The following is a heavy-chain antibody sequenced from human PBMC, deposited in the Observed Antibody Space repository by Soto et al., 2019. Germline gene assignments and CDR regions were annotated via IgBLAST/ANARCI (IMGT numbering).Heavy chain of an antibody. CDR1: GYTFTSYG. CDR3: ASVHVLLWFGELNY. V-gene: IGHV1-18*01. J-gene: IGHJ4*02. D-gene: IGHD3-10*01. CDR2: ISAYNGNT. Sequence: QVQLVQSGAEVKKPGASVKVSCKASGYTFTSYGISWVRQAPGQGLEWMGWISAYNGNTHYAQKLQGRVTMTTDTSASTAYMELRSLRSDDTAVYYCASVHVLLWFGELNYGGQGTLVTVSS.